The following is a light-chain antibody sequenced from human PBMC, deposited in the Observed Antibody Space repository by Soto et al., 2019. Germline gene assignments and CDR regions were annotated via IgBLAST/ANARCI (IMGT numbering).Light chain of an antibody. Sequence: DIPMTQSPSSLSASVGDRVTITCRASQSISSYLNWYQQKPGKAPKLLIYAASSLQSGVPSRFSGSGSGTDFTLTISSLQPEDFATYYCQQYGTFGQGTKVEIK. J-gene: IGKJ1*01. V-gene: IGKV1-39*01. CDR2: AAS. CDR1: QSISSY. CDR3: QQYGT.